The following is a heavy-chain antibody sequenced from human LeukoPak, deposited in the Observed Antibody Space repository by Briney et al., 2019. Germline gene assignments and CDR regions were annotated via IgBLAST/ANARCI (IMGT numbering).Heavy chain of an antibody. CDR2: IYYSGTT. CDR3: ARYYYYYGMDV. V-gene: IGHV4-59*01. CDR1: GGSISSYY. Sequence: PSETLSLTCTVSGGSISSYYWSWIRQPPGKGLEWIGYIYYSGTTNYNPSLKSRVTISVDTSENQFSLKLSSVTAADTAVYYCARYYYYYGMDVWGQGTTVTVSS. J-gene: IGHJ6*02.